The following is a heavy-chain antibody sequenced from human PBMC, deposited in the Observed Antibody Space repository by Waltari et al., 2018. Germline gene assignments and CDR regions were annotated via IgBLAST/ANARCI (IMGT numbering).Heavy chain of an antibody. D-gene: IGHD3-3*01. CDR3: AKAKDGRVRSGPPRDS. Sequence: EVQLLESGGGMVQPGGSLRLSCAASGFTFSTYVMSWVRQAPGKEREWVSSSGGSGTSTQYAGSGKGRFIISRDNSKTTLYLQMNSLRGEDTAVYYCAKAKDGRVRSGPPRDSWGQGTLVTVSS. J-gene: IGHJ4*02. V-gene: IGHV3-23*01. CDR1: GFTFSTYV. CDR2: SGGSGTST.